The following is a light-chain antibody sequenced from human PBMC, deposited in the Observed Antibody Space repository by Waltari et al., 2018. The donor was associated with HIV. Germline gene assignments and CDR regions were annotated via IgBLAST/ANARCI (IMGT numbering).Light chain of an antibody. V-gene: IGLV2-11*01. Sequence: QSALTQPRSVSGSPGQSVTISCTGTSSDVGGYNYVSWSQHQPGKAPKLMIYDVSKRPSGVPDRFSGSKSDNTASLTISGLQAEDEADYYCCSYAGTYTWVFGGGTKLTVL. CDR2: DVS. J-gene: IGLJ3*02. CDR3: CSYAGTYTWV. CDR1: SSDVGGYNY.